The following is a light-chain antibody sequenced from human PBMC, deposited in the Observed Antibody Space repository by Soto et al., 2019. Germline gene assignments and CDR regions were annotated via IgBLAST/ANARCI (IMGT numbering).Light chain of an antibody. V-gene: IGKV1-9*01. CDR3: QLLNTVPPFFT. Sequence: DIRLTQSPSLLSASVGDRVTITCRASQGIRSYLAWYQQRPGKAPELLIYGASTLRPGGASRFSGSGSGTEVTHDILRLQHEDYATYFGQLLNTVPPFFTFGHGTTVDSK. CDR1: QGIRSY. CDR2: GAS. J-gene: IGKJ3*01.